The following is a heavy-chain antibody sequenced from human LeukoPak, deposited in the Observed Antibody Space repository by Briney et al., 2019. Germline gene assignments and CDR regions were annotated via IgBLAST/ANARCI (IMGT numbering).Heavy chain of an antibody. CDR3: ARDNPDYYYMDV. CDR2: ISSSSSYI. J-gene: IGHJ6*03. V-gene: IGHV3-21*01. Sequence: GGSLRLSCAASGLTFSSYSMNWVRQAPGKGLEWVSSISSSSSYIYYADSVKGRFTISRDNAKNSLYLQMNSLRAEDTAVYYCARDNPDYYYMDVWGKGTTVTVSS. D-gene: IGHD1-14*01. CDR1: GLTFSSYS.